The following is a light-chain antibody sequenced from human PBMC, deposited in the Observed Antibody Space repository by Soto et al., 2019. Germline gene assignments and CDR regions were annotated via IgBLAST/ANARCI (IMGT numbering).Light chain of an antibody. CDR3: QQSYSTPLT. Sequence: DIQMTQSPSSLSASVGDRVTITCRASQSISSYLNWYQQKPGKAPKLLIYAASSLQSGVPSRFSGSGSGTDFTLTVNSLQPEDFATYYCQQSYSTPLTFGGGTKVDI. CDR1: QSISSY. CDR2: AAS. J-gene: IGKJ4*01. V-gene: IGKV1-39*01.